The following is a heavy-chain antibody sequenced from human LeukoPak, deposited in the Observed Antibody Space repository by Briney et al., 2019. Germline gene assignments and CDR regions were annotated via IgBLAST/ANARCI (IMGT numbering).Heavy chain of an antibody. CDR2: INPSGGST. Sequence: GASVKVSCKASGYTFTSYYMHWVRQAPGQGLEWMGIINPSGGSTSYAQKFQGRVTMTRDTSTSTVYMELSSLRSEDTAVYYCARVIATHYYYDGGYFDYWGQGTLVTVSS. CDR3: ARVIATHYYYDGGYFDY. D-gene: IGHD3-22*01. V-gene: IGHV1-46*01. J-gene: IGHJ4*02. CDR1: GYTFTSYY.